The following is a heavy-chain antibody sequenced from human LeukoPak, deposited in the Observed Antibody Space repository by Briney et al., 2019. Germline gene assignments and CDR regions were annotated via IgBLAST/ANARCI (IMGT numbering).Heavy chain of an antibody. CDR1: GFTFSSYA. Sequence: QPGASLRLSCAASGFTFSSYAMSCVRQAPGKGLECVSAISGSGGSTYYADSVKGRFTISRDNSKNTLYLQMNSLRAEDTAVYYCAKASSKVAGTAIGYWGQGTLVTVSS. CDR2: ISGSGGST. J-gene: IGHJ4*02. CDR3: AKASSKVAGTAIGY. D-gene: IGHD6-19*01. V-gene: IGHV3-23*01.